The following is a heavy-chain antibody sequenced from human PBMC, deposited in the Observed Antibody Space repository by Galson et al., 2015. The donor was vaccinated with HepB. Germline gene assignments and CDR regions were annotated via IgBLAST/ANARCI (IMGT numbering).Heavy chain of an antibody. D-gene: IGHD2-21*02. V-gene: IGHV1-69*06. CDR2: IIPIFGTA. J-gene: IGHJ4*02. CDR1: GGTFSSYA. CDR3: ARGGFVVVTAIPILPLDY. Sequence: SVKVSCKASGGTFSSYAISWVRQAPGQGLEWMGGIIPIFGTANYAQKFQGRVTITADKSTSTAYMELSSLRSEDTAVYYCARGGFVVVTAIPILPLDYWGQGTLVTVSS.